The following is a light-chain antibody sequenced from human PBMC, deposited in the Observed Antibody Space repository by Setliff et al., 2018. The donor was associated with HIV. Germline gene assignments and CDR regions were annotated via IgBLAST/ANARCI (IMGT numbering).Light chain of an antibody. CDR2: EVS. V-gene: IGLV2-14*01. CDR1: SSDVGVNNY. CDR3: GSYTTSTPLV. J-gene: IGLJ3*02. Sequence: QSARAQPASVSGSPGQSITISSPGTSSDVGVNNYVSWYKHHPGKAPKLMIYEVSNRPSGAANRFSGSKSGTTASLTISGHQAEDEAEYYCGSYTTSTPLVFGRGTKVTVL.